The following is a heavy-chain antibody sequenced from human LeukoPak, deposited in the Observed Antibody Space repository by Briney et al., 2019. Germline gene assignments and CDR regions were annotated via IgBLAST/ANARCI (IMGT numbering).Heavy chain of an antibody. CDR2: ISDSGGST. D-gene: IGHD3-10*01. CDR3: AKDGSGSYYSND. Sequence: GGSLRLSCAASGFTFSSYAMSWVRQAPGKGLEWVSAISDSGGSTYYADSVKGRFTISRDNSKNTLYLQMNSLRAEDTAVYYCAKDGSGSYYSNDWGQGTLVTVSS. V-gene: IGHV3-23*01. CDR1: GFTFSSYA. J-gene: IGHJ4*02.